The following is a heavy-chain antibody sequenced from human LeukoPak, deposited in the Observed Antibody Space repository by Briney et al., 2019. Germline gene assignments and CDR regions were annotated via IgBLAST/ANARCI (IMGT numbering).Heavy chain of an antibody. V-gene: IGHV3-23*01. CDR3: AKDAPGSVVVPAAMHY. CDR2: ISGSGGST. J-gene: IGHJ4*02. D-gene: IGHD2-2*01. Sequence: GSLRLSCAASGFPFSSYAMSWVRQAPGKGLEWVSAISGSGGSTYYADSVKGRFTISRDNSKNTLYLQMNSLRAEDTAVYYCAKDAPGSVVVPAAMHYWGQGTLVTVSS. CDR1: GFPFSSYA.